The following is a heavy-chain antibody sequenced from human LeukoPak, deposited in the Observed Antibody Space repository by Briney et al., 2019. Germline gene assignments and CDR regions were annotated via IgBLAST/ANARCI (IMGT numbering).Heavy chain of an antibody. V-gene: IGHV3-11*04. CDR3: ARDSRVTYYDFWSGYLNWFDP. D-gene: IGHD3-3*01. J-gene: IGHJ5*02. Sequence: GGSLRLSCAASGFTFSDYYMSWIRQAPGKGLEWVSYISSSGSTIYYADSVKGRFTISRDNAKNSLYLQMNSLRAEDTAMYYCARDSRVTYYDFWSGYLNWFDPWGQGTLVTVSS. CDR1: GFTFSDYY. CDR2: ISSSGSTI.